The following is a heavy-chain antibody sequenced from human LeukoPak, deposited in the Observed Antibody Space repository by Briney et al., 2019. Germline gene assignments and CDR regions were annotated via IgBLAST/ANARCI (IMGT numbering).Heavy chain of an antibody. CDR2: IGSNISAM. J-gene: IGHJ4*02. CDR1: GFTLSDYS. Sequence: GGSLRLSCAASGFTLSDYSMNWVRQAPGKGLEWVSYIGSNISAMYYADSVRGRFTISRDNAKNTLYLQMNSLRAEDTAVYYCARAGGTAAGPLDYWGQGTLVTVSS. V-gene: IGHV3-48*04. CDR3: ARAGGTAAGPLDY. D-gene: IGHD6-13*01.